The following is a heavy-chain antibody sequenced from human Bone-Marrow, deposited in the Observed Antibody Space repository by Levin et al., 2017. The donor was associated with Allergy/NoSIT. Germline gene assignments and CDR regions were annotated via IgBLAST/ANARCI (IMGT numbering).Heavy chain of an antibody. D-gene: IGHD3-16*01. CDR2: IIPIFGTA. CDR1: GGTFSSYA. V-gene: IGHV1-69*06. CDR3: ATYVPRSPDYYYYYMDV. Sequence: ASVKVSCKASGGTFSSYAISWVRQAPGQGLEWMGGIIPIFGTANYAQKFQGRVTITADKSTSTAYMELSSLRSEDTAVYYCATYVPRSPDYYYYYMDVWGKGTTVTVSS. J-gene: IGHJ6*03.